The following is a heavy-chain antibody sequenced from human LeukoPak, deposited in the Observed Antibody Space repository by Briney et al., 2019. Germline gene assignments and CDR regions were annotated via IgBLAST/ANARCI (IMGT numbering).Heavy chain of an antibody. V-gene: IGHV4-59*11. CDR3: ARGGTTVTPGLLWFDP. D-gene: IGHD4-17*01. CDR1: GGSISSHY. CDR2: IYYSGST. Sequence: PSETLSLTCSVSGGSISSHYWSWIRQPPGKGLEWIGYIYYSGSTKYNPSLKSRVTISVDTSKNQFSLKLSSVTAADAAVYYCARGGTTVTPGLLWFDPWGQGTLVTVSS. J-gene: IGHJ5*02.